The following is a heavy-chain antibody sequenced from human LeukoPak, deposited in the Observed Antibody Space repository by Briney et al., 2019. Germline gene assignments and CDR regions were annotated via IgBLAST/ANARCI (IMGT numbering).Heavy chain of an antibody. D-gene: IGHD2-15*01. V-gene: IGHV4-34*01. CDR2: INHSGST. Sequence: SETLSLTCAVYGGSFSGYYWSWIRQPPGKGLEWIGEINHSGSTNYNPSLKSRVTISVDTSKNQFSLKLSFVTAADTAVYYCARGGFDCSGGSCYSQALYYFDYWGQGTLVTVSS. CDR3: ARGGFDCSGGSCYSQALYYFDY. J-gene: IGHJ4*02. CDR1: GGSFSGYY.